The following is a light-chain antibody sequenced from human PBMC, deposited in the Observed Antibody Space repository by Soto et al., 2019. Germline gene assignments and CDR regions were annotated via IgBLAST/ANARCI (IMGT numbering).Light chain of an antibody. Sequence: QSLLTQPASVSGSPGQSITISCTGTSSDVGGYNYVSWYQQHPGKAPKFMIYDVSNRPSGVSNRFSGSKSGNTASLTISGLQAEDEADYYCSSYTSSSTLVFGGGTKVTDL. CDR2: DVS. CDR3: SSYTSSSTLV. J-gene: IGLJ2*01. V-gene: IGLV2-14*01. CDR1: SSDVGGYNY.